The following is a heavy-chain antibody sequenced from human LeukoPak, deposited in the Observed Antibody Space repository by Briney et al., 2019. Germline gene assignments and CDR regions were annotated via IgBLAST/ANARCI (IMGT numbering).Heavy chain of an antibody. CDR3: ARAIAVAGRFDY. V-gene: IGHV5-51*01. CDR2: IYSRDSDI. D-gene: IGHD6-19*01. CDR1: GYSFTTYW. J-gene: IGHJ4*02. Sequence: GESLKISCKGSGYSFTTYWIAWVRQMPGKGLEWMGIIYSRDSDIRYSPPFQGQVTISADKSISTAYLQWSSLKASDTAMYYCARAIAVAGRFDYWGQGTLVTVSS.